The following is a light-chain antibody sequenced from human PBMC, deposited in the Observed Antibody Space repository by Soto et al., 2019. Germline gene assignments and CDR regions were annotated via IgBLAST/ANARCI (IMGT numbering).Light chain of an antibody. J-gene: IGLJ1*01. CDR1: SSDVGGYNY. CDR3: SSYTTSNTRQIV. CDR2: DVS. V-gene: IGLV2-14*01. Sequence: QSALTQPASVSGSPGQSITISCTGTSSDVGGYNYVSWYQQRPGKAPKFMIYDVSNRPSGVSNRFSGSKSGNTASLTISGLQAEDEADYYCSSYTTSNTRQIVFGTRTKVTVL.